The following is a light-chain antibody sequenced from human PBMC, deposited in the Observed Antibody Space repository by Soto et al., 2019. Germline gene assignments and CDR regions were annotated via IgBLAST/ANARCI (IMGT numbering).Light chain of an antibody. CDR1: QSVSNNY. CDR2: GAS. V-gene: IGKV3-20*01. CDR3: HHYAST. J-gene: IGKJ1*01. Sequence: EIVLTQSPGTLSLSPGERATLSCRASQSVSNNYLAWYQQKPGQAPRLLIYGASSRATGVPDRFSGSGSGTDFTLTISRLEPEDFAVYFCHHYASTFGQGTKVDI.